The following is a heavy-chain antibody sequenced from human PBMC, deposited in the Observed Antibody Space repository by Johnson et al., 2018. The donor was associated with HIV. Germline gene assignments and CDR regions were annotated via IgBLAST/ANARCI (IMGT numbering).Heavy chain of an antibody. V-gene: IGHV3-20*04. CDR1: GFTFSSYA. Sequence: VQLVESGGGLVQPGGSLRLSCAASGFTFSSYAMHWVRQAPGKGLEWVSGINWNGGRIGYADSVKGRFTISRDNAKNSLYLQMNSLRAEDTAVYYCARDPPSYGSGSYFRAFDIWAKGQWSPSLQ. CDR2: INWNGGRI. J-gene: IGHJ3*02. D-gene: IGHD3-10*01. CDR3: ARDPPSYGSGSYFRAFDI.